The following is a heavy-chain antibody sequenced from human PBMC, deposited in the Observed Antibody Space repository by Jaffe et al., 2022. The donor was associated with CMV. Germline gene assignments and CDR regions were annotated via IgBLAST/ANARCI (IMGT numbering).Heavy chain of an antibody. CDR2: IIPVFDTP. J-gene: IGHJ4*02. CDR3: AGGLGYTYANPFDY. V-gene: IGHV1-69*01. D-gene: IGHD2-2*01. CDR1: GGTFSSFA. Sequence: QVQLVQSGAEVKKPGSSVKVSCKAPGGTFSSFAFSWVRQAPGQGLEWMGGIIPVFDTPRYAQKFQDRVTITADESTSTAYMELSSLRSDDTAVYYCAGGLGYTYANPFDYWGQGTLVTVSS.